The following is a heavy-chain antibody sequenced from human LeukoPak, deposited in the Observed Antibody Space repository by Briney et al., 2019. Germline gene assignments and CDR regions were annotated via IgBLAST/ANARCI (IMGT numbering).Heavy chain of an antibody. CDR3: ARHPGPVDFFDS. J-gene: IGHJ4*02. Sequence: SETLSLTCTVSGGSISRYYWSWIRQFPGKGLEWIGYIYYSGSTNYNPSLKSRVTISVDTSKNQFSLKLSPVTAADTAVYYCARHPGPVDFFDSWGQGTLVTVSS. D-gene: IGHD2-8*02. CDR2: IYYSGST. V-gene: IGHV4-59*08. CDR1: GGSISRYY.